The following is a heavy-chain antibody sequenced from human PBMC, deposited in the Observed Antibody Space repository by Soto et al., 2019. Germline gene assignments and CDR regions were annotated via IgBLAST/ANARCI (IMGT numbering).Heavy chain of an antibody. Sequence: QVQLQESGPELVKSSETMSLTCTASGGTISSRYWNWIRQHPGKGLEWIGHIYNGESTNYNPSLNSRVTISVDTSKNQFSLKLGSVTAADTAVYNCAQTHGWPGFDYWGQGILVTVSS. J-gene: IGHJ4*02. CDR2: IYNGEST. V-gene: IGHV4-59*01. CDR1: GGTISSRY. D-gene: IGHD6-19*01. CDR3: AQTHGWPGFDY.